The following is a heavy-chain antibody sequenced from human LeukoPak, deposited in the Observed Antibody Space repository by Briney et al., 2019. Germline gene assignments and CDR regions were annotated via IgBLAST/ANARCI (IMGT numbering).Heavy chain of an antibody. J-gene: IGHJ4*02. CDR1: GFTFSSYW. CDR2: IKQDGSEK. V-gene: IGHV3-7*04. CDR3: ARGEILRYFDWPRFDY. Sequence: GGSLGLSCAASGFTFSSYWMSWVRQAPGKGLEWVANIKQDGSEKYYVDSVKGRFTISRDNAKNSLYLQMNSLRAEDTAVYYCARGEILRYFDWPRFDYWGQGTLVTVSS. D-gene: IGHD3-9*01.